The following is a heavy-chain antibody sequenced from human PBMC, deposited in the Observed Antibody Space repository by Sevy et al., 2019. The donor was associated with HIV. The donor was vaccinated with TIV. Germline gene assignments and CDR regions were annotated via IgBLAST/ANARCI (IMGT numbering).Heavy chain of an antibody. J-gene: IGHJ6*02. CDR2: LFYSGST. CDR1: GDPISNYY. Sequence: SETLSLTCTVSGDPISNYYWSWIRQPPGKGLEWIGYLFYSGSTNYNPSLKSRVTISVGTTKNQVSLKVRSVTAADTAVYYCARGIAAPRGMDVWGQGTTVTVSS. V-gene: IGHV4-59*01. CDR3: ARGIAAPRGMDV. D-gene: IGHD6-13*01.